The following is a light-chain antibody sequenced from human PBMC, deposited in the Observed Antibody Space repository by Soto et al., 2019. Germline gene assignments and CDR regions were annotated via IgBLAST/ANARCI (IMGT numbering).Light chain of an antibody. CDR1: QSVSNNY. J-gene: IGKJ2*01. Sequence: EVVLTQSPGTLSLSPGERATLSCRASQSVSNNYLAWYQQKPGQSPKLLIFGSSDRATGIPDRFSGSGSGTDFTLTIISLWPGDFAVSYCQQYGSSPPYTFGQGTKLEIK. V-gene: IGKV3-20*01. CDR3: QQYGSSPPYT. CDR2: GSS.